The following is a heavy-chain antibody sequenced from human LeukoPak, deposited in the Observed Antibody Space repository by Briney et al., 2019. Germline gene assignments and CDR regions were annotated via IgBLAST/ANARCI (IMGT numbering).Heavy chain of an antibody. CDR1: GFTFSGYV. V-gene: IGHV3-23*01. Sequence: GGSLRLSCAASGFTFSGYVMIWVPKPPGKGLQGVADISGSGGSTYYPDSVKGRLSISRDNSTNTLYLQMNIMRGEDTAVYCCARESRSSRWSWDYYGMDVWGEGTTVTVSS. D-gene: IGHD6-13*01. CDR2: ISGSGGST. CDR3: ARESRSSRWSWDYYGMDV. J-gene: IGHJ6*04.